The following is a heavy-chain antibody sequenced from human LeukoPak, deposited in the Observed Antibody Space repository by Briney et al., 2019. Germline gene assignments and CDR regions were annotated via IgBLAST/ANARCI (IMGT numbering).Heavy chain of an antibody. J-gene: IGHJ5*02. CDR3: ARAHIQDYTIVGLVDH. CDR2: TYYSGST. CDR1: GGSISSSSYY. D-gene: IGHD1-26*01. Sequence: SETLSLTCTVSGGSISSSSYYWGWIRQPPGKGLEWIGSTYYSGSTYYNPSLKSRVTISVDTSKNQFSLKLSSVTAADTAVYYCARAHIQDYTIVGLVDHWGQGTLVTVSS. V-gene: IGHV4-39*01.